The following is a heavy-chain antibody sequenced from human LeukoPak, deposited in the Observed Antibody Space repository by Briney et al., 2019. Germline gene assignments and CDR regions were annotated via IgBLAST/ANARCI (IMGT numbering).Heavy chain of an antibody. CDR1: GGSFSGYY. D-gene: IGHD6-13*01. CDR3: ARLWYSSSWARDY. Sequence: PSETLSLTCAVYGGSFSGYYWSWTRQPPGKGLEWIGEINHSGSTNYNPSLKSRVTISVDTSKNQFSLKLSSVTAADTAVYYCARLWYSSSWARDYWGQGTLVTVSS. CDR2: INHSGST. V-gene: IGHV4-34*01. J-gene: IGHJ4*02.